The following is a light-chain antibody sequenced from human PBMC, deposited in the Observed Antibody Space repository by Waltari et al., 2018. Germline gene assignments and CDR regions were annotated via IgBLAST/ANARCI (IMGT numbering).Light chain of an antibody. CDR3: QQYNEWPPLT. V-gene: IGKV3-15*01. CDR1: QSISRH. J-gene: IGKJ4*01. CDR2: GAS. Sequence: VMTQSPATLSVSPGERVTLSCRASQSISRHLAWYQQKPGQAPRLLIYGASNSATDIPARFSGSGSGTEFTLTISSLESEDFAVYFCQQYNEWPPLTFGGGTKVEI.